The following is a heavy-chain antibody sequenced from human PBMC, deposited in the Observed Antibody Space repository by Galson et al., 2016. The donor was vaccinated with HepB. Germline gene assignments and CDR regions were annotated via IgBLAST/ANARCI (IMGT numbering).Heavy chain of an antibody. CDR2: ISGSSSYI. J-gene: IGHJ3*02. CDR3: ARGVGWYYYDSSGYLDAFDI. Sequence: SLRLSCAASGFSFSSYSMNWVRQAPGKGLEWVSSISGSSSYIYYADSVKGRFTISRDNAKNSLYLQMNSLRAEDTAVYYCARGVGWYYYDSSGYLDAFDIWGQGTMVTVSS. CDR1: GFSFSSYS. V-gene: IGHV3-21*01. D-gene: IGHD3-22*01.